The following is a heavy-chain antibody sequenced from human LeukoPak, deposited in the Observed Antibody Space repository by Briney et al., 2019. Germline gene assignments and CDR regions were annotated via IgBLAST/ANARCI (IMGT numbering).Heavy chain of an antibody. CDR1: GFSLSTRGVG. V-gene: IGHV2-5*02. D-gene: IGHD3-22*01. Sequence: ESGPTLMNPTQTLTLTCTFSGFSLSTRGVGVDWIRQPPGKALECLALIYWDDDKRYSPSLKSRLTVTKDTSKNQVVLTLTNVDPVDTATYYCAHRPYYYDSGGYYSPFDYWGQGTLVTVSS. CDR3: AHRPYYYDSGGYYSPFDY. CDR2: IYWDDDK. J-gene: IGHJ4*02.